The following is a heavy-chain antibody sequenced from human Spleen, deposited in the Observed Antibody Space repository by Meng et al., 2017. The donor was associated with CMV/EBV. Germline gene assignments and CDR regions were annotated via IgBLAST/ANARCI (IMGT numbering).Heavy chain of an antibody. CDR3: AREGDYYDRSGNYPSFLDY. D-gene: IGHD3-22*01. V-gene: IGHV3-7*01. J-gene: IGHJ4*02. CDR2: INQDGSEK. CDR1: RLISTDW. Sequence: GESLKISCGASRLISTDWMSWVRQAPGKGLEWVANINQDGSEKYYVDSVKGRFSISRDNARNSLFLQMSSLRAEDTAVYFCAREGDYYDRSGNYPSFLDYWGQGTVVTVSS.